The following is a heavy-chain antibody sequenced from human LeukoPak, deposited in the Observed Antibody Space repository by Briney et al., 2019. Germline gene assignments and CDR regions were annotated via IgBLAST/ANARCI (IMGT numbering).Heavy chain of an antibody. Sequence: ASVKVSCKASGGTFSSYVISWVRQAPGQGLEWTGGIIPGFGTANYAQKFQGTVTITADVSATTVYMVLNSLRSEDTAVYYCAREPEPAITMVRGEVFDIWGQGTMVIVSS. CDR1: GGTFSSYV. V-gene: IGHV1-69*13. CDR2: IIPGFGTA. J-gene: IGHJ3*02. CDR3: AREPEPAITMVRGEVFDI. D-gene: IGHD3-10*01.